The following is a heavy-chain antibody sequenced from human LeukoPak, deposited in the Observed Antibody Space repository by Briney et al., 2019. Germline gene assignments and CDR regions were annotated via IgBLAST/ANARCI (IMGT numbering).Heavy chain of an antibody. CDR3: ARPKQWTSHAFDI. D-gene: IGHD6-19*01. J-gene: IGHJ3*02. CDR2: IYYSGST. V-gene: IGHV4-39*07. Sequence: AETLSLTCTVSGGSISSSSYYWGWIRQPPVKGLEWIGSIYYSGSTYYNPSLKSRVTISVDTSKNQFSLKLSSVTAADTAVYYCARPKQWTSHAFDIRGQGTMVTVSS. CDR1: GGSISSSSYY.